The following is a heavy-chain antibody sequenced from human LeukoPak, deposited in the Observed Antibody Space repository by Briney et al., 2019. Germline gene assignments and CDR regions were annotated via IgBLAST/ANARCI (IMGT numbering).Heavy chain of an antibody. CDR2: IYPGDSDT. CDR3: ARQWSSGWSFFDY. D-gene: IGHD6-19*01. Sequence: GESLKVSCKGSGYIFTTYWIGWVRQMPGKGLEWMGIIYPGDSDTRYSPSFQGQVTISADKSISTAYLQWSSLKASDTAMYYCARQWSSGWSFFDYWGQGTLVTVSS. CDR1: GYIFTTYW. V-gene: IGHV5-51*01. J-gene: IGHJ4*02.